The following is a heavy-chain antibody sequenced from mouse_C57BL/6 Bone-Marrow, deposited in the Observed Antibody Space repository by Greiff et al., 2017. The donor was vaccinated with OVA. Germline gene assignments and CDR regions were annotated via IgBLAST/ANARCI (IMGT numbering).Heavy chain of an antibody. CDR3: ARSQALLITTVWYFDY. CDR1: GYTFTSYG. CDR2: IYPRSGNT. V-gene: IGHV1-81*01. Sequence: VQLVESGAELARPGASVKLSCKASGYTFTSYGISWVKQRTGQGLEWIGEIYPRSGNTYYNEKFKGKATLTADKSSSTAYMELRSLTSEDSAVYFCARSQALLITTVWYFDYWGQGTTLTVSS. D-gene: IGHD1-1*01. J-gene: IGHJ2*01.